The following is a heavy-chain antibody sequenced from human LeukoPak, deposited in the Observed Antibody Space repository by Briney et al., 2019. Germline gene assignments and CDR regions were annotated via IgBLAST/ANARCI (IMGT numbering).Heavy chain of an antibody. J-gene: IGHJ6*04. D-gene: IGHD1-26*01. CDR3: ARTLHSGTSDV. CDR2: IYTSGTT. CDR1: GGSISSGDYY. V-gene: IGHV4-61*02. Sequence: PSETLSLTCTVSGGSISSGDYYWSWIRQPAGKGLEWIGRIYTSGTTNYNPSLKSRVTISVDTAKNHFSLKLSSVTAADTAVYYCARTLHSGTSDVWGKGTTVTISS.